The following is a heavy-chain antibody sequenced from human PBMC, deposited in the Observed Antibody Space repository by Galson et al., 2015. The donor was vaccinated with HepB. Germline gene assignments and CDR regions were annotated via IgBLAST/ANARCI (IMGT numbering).Heavy chain of an antibody. Sequence: SVKVSCKASGYTFTSYAMHWVRQAPGQRLEWMGWINAGNGNSKYSQKFQGRVTITRDTSASTAYMELSSLRSEDTAVYYCTRGIAAAGTRFDYWGQGTLVTVSS. D-gene: IGHD6-13*01. CDR3: TRGIAAAGTRFDY. CDR1: GYTFTSYA. J-gene: IGHJ4*02. CDR2: INAGNGNS. V-gene: IGHV1-3*01.